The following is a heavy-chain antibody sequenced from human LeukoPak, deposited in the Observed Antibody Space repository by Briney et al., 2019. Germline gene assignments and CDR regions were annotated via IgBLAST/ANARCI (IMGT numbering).Heavy chain of an antibody. V-gene: IGHV1-18*01. CDR2: ISAYNGNT. D-gene: IGHD2-2*01. CDR3: ARDELVPAAIHLFDY. Sequence: EASVKVSCKASGYTFTSYGISWVRQAPGQGLEWMGWISAYNGNTNYAQKLQGRVTMTTDTSTSTAYMELRSLRSDDTAVYYCARDELVPAAIHLFDYWGQGTLVTVSS. CDR1: GYTFTSYG. J-gene: IGHJ4*02.